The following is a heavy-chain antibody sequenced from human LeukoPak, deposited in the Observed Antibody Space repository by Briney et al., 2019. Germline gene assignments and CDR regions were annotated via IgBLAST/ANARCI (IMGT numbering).Heavy chain of an antibody. Sequence: PGGSLRLSCAASGFTVSSNYMSWIRQPPGKGQEWIGEINHSGSTNYNPSLKSRVTISVDTSRNQFSLKLSSVTAADTALYYCASDKGYSNNYFDYWGQGTLVTVSS. V-gene: IGHV4-34*01. CDR1: GFTVSSNY. D-gene: IGHD6-13*01. CDR2: INHSGST. CDR3: ASDKGYSNNYFDY. J-gene: IGHJ4*01.